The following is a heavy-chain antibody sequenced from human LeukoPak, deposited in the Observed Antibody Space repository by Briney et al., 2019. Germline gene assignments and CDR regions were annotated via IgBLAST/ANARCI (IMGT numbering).Heavy chain of an antibody. Sequence: PSETLSLTCTVSGGSISSYYWSWIRQPPGKGLEWIGYIYYSGSTYYNPSLKSRVTISVDTSKNQFSLKLSSVTAADTAVYYCARVDYGGNQDYFDYWGQGTLVTVSS. CDR3: ARVDYGGNQDYFDY. J-gene: IGHJ4*02. CDR2: IYYSGST. V-gene: IGHV4-59*08. D-gene: IGHD4-23*01. CDR1: GGSISSYY.